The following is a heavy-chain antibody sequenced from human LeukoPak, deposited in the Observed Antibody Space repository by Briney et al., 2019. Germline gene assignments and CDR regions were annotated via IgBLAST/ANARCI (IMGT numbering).Heavy chain of an antibody. CDR1: GGSIRISSYY. D-gene: IGHD6-13*01. CDR2: LSNSGST. J-gene: IGHJ4*02. CDR3: ARRSQTAAGRGLDY. Sequence: SETLSLTCTVSGGSIRISSYYWGWIRQPSGKGLEWIGTLSNSGSTYYNPSLRSRVTISGDMSKNQFSLKLTSVTAADTAVYYCARRSQTAAGRGLDYWGQGTLVTVSS. V-gene: IGHV4-39*01.